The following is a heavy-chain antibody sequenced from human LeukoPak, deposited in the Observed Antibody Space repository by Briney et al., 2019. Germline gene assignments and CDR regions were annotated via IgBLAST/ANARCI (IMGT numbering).Heavy chain of an antibody. J-gene: IGHJ6*02. Sequence: SETLSLTCTVSGGSISSFYWSWIRQPPGKGLEWIGYIYYSGSTNYNPSLKSRVTISVDTSKKQFSLKLSSVTAADTAVHYCARVDCSSTRQYYYYGMDVWGQGTTVTVSS. V-gene: IGHV4-59*01. CDR3: ARVDCSSTRQYYYYGMDV. CDR2: IYYSGST. D-gene: IGHD2-2*01. CDR1: GGSISSFY.